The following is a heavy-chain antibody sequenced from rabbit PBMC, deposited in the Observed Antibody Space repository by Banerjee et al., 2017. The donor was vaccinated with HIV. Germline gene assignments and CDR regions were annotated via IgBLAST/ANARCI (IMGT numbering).Heavy chain of an antibody. D-gene: IGHD4-1*01. CDR3: ARDLAGVIGWNFNL. CDR1: GFSFSNKYV. CDR2: ISTGSSGST. V-gene: IGHV1S40*01. J-gene: IGHJ4*01. Sequence: QSLEESGGDLVKPEGSLTLTCTASGFSFSNKYVMCWVRQAPGKGLEWIACISTGSSGSTYYASWAKGRFTISKTSSTTVTLQMTSLTAADTATYFCARDLAGVIGWNFNLWGPGTLVTVS.